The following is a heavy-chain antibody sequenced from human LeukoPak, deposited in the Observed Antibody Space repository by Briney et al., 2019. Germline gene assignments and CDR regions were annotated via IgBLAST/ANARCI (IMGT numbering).Heavy chain of an antibody. D-gene: IGHD6-19*01. J-gene: IGHJ3*02. CDR2: INHSGST. CDR1: GGSFSGYY. V-gene: IGHV4-34*01. CDR3: ARLVHWNDGSSGWFGAFDI. Sequence: PSETLSLTCAVYGGSFSGYYWSWIRQPPGKGLEWIGEINHSGSTNYNPSLKSRVTISVDTSKNQFSLKLSSVTAADTAVYYCARLVHWNDGSSGWFGAFDIWGQGTMVTVSS.